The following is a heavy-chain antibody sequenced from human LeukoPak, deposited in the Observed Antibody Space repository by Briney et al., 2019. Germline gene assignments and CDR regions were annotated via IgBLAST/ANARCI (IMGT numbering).Heavy chain of an antibody. D-gene: IGHD6-19*01. CDR3: ARLFSSAWGGDAFDI. J-gene: IGHJ3*02. CDR2: IYYSGNT. Sequence: SETLSLTCAVYGGSFSGYYWSWIRQPPGKGLEWIGSIYYSGNTNYNPSLKSRVTISVDTSKNQLSLKLSSVTAADTAIYYCARLFSSAWGGDAFDIWGQGTMVPVSS. V-gene: IGHV4-59*08. CDR1: GGSFSGYY.